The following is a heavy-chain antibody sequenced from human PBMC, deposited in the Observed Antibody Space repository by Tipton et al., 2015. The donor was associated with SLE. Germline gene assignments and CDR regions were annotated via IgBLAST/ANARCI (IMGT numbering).Heavy chain of an antibody. J-gene: IGHJ4*02. D-gene: IGHD3-16*01. CDR2: IYYSGST. Sequence: TLSLTCTVSGGSISSGSYYWGWIRQPPGKGLEWIGSIYYSGSTYYNPSLKSRVTISVDTSKNQFSLKLSSVTAADTAVYYCARHGIGASGLGGYWGQGTLVTVSS. CDR3: ARHGIGASGLGGY. CDR1: GGSISSGSYY. V-gene: IGHV4-39*01.